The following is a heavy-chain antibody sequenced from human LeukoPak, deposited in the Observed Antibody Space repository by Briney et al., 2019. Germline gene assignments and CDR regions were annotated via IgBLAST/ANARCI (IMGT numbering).Heavy chain of an antibody. J-gene: IGHJ4*02. V-gene: IGHV3-48*03. CDR3: ASAAYMVRGVIITPPFDY. CDR1: GFTFTGYE. CDR2: ISSTGSTM. D-gene: IGHD3-10*01. Sequence: PGGSLRLSCAASGFTFTGYEMNWVRQAPGKGLEWVSSISSTGSTMYYADSVKGRFTISRDNAKNSLYLQMNSLRAEDTSVYYCASAAYMVRGVIITPPFDYWGQGALVTVSS.